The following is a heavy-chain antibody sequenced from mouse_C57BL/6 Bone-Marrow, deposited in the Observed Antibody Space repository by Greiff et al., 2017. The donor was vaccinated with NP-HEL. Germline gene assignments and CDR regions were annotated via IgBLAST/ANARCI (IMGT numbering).Heavy chain of an antibody. V-gene: IGHV1-54*01. J-gene: IGHJ1*03. CDR3: ARSDRGYYYGSSWFWYFDG. CDR1: GYAFTNYF. CDR2: INPGSGGT. Sequence: VQLQQSGAELVRPGTSVKVSCKASGYAFTNYFIAWVKQRPGPGLEWIVVINPGSGGTNYNEKFKGKATLTADKSSSTAYMQLSSLTSEDSAVYCCARSDRGYYYGSSWFWYFDGWGTGTTVTGSS. D-gene: IGHD1-1*01.